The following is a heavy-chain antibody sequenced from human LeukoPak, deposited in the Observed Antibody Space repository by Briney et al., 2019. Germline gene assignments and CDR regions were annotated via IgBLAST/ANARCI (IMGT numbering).Heavy chain of an antibody. J-gene: IGHJ4*02. CDR2: IYYSGST. V-gene: IGHV4-59*01. D-gene: IGHD3-10*01. CDR1: GGSISSYY. CDR3: ARGITYYYGSGRYYFDY. Sequence: SETLSLTCTVSGGSISSYYWSWIRQPPGKGLEWIGYIYYSGSTNYNPSLKSRVTISVDTSKNQFSLKLSSVTAADTAVYYCARGITYYYGSGRYYFDYWGQGTLATVSS.